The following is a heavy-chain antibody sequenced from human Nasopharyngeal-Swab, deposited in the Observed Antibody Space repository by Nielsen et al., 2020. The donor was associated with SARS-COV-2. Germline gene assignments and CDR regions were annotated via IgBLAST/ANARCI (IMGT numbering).Heavy chain of an antibody. D-gene: IGHD2-2*03. CDR3: ARLGGYCSSTSCYLGDYYMDV. CDR1: GSSFTSYW. CDR2: IYPGDSDT. J-gene: IGHJ6*03. Sequence: GESLKISCKVSGSSFTSYWIGWVRQMPGKGLEWMGIIYPGDSDTRYSPSFQGQVTISADKSISTAYLQWSSLKASDTAMYYCARLGGYCSSTSCYLGDYYMDVWGKGTTVTVSS. V-gene: IGHV5-51*01.